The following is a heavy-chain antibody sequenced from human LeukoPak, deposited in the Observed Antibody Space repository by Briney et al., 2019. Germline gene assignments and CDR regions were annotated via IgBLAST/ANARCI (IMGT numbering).Heavy chain of an antibody. CDR1: GFTFSNYA. CDR3: VKGDFDRGGKRDDAFDI. J-gene: IGHJ3*02. CDR2: ISGSGDST. D-gene: IGHD4-23*01. V-gene: IGHV3-23*01. Sequence: PGGSLRLSCAASGFTFSNYAMSWVRQAPGKGLEWVSAISGSGDSTYYADSVKGRFTISRDNSKNTLYLQMNSLRAEDTAVYYCVKGDFDRGGKRDDAFDIWGRGTMVTVSS.